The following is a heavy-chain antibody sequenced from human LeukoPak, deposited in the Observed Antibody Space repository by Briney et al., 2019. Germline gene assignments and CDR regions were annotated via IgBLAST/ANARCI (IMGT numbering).Heavy chain of an antibody. D-gene: IGHD3-3*01. J-gene: IGHJ5*02. CDR1: GFTFSSHS. CDR3: ARGLDFWSGNL. V-gene: IGHV4-34*01. CDR2: INHSGST. Sequence: GSLRLSCAASGFTFSSHSMSWVRQAPGKGLEWIGEINHSGSTNYNPSLKSRVTISVDTSKNQFSLKLSSVTAADTAVYYCARGLDFWSGNLWGQGTLVTVSS.